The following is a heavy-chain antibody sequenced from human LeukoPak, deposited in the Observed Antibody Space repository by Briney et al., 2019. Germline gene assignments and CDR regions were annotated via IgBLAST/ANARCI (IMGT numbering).Heavy chain of an antibody. D-gene: IGHD1-14*01. CDR2: IIPIFGTA. CDR1: GYTFTSYA. V-gene: IGHV1-69*13. Sequence: SVKVSCKASGYTFTSYAISWVRQAPGQGLEWMGGIIPIFGTANYAQKFQGRVTITADESTSTAYMELSSLRSEDTAVYYCASNPRYYYYYGMDVWGQGTTVTVSS. CDR3: ASNPRYYYYYGMDV. J-gene: IGHJ6*02.